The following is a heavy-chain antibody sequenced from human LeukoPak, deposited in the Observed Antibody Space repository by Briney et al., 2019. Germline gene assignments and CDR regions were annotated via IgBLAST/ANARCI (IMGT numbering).Heavy chain of an antibody. D-gene: IGHD3-9*01. Sequence: GGSLRLSCVVSGFTFTNAWMTWVRQAPGKGLEWVSFISSGSDTIYDADSLKGRFTISRDNAKNSLYLQMDSLSAEDTAVYYCARGYYDILTAYFDYWGQGTLVTVSS. V-gene: IGHV3-48*04. CDR1: GFTFTNAW. J-gene: IGHJ4*02. CDR3: ARGYYDILTAYFDY. CDR2: ISSGSDTI.